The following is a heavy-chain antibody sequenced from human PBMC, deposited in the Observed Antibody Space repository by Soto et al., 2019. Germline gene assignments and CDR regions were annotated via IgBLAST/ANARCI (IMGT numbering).Heavy chain of an antibody. V-gene: IGHV5-10-1*03. D-gene: IGHD6-6*01. CDR1: GYSSTSSW. J-gene: IGHJ4*02. Sequence: EVQLVQSGAEVKKPGESLRISCQGSGYSSTSSWISWVRQMPGEGLEWMGRIDPSDSYINYSPSFQGRVTISADKSISTAYLQWSSLKASDTAMYYCARRGSSSSFFYDSWGQGTPVTVSS. CDR2: IDPSDSYI. CDR3: ARRGSSSSFFYDS.